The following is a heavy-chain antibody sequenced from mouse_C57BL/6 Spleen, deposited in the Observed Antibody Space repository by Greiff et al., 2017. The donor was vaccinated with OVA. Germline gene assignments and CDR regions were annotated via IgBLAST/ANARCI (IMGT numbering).Heavy chain of an antibody. CDR2: ISSGSSTI. Sequence: EVKLVESGGGLVKPGGSLKLSCAASGFTFSDYGMHWVRQAPEKGLEWVAYISSGSSTIYYADTVKGRFTISRDNAKNTLFLQMTSLRSEDTAMYYCASTKVYAMDYWGQGTSVTVSS. CDR1: GFTFSDYG. CDR3: ASTKVYAMDY. D-gene: IGHD1-1*01. J-gene: IGHJ4*01. V-gene: IGHV5-17*01.